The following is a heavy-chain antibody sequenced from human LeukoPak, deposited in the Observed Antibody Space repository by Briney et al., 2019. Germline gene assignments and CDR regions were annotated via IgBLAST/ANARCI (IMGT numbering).Heavy chain of an antibody. V-gene: IGHV4-30-2*01. Sequence: PSETLSLTCAVSGGSISSGGYSWSWIRQPPGKGLEWIGYIYHSGSTYYNPSLKSRVTISVDRSKNQFSLKLSSVTAADTAVYYCASYGSGSYNYYLDYWGQGTLVTVSS. CDR2: IYHSGST. J-gene: IGHJ4*02. CDR3: ASYGSGSYNYYLDY. CDR1: GGSISSGGYS. D-gene: IGHD3-10*01.